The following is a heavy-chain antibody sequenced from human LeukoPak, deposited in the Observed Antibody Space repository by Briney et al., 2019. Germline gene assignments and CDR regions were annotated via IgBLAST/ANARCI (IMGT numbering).Heavy chain of an antibody. D-gene: IGHD2-15*01. Sequence: PSETLSLTCTVSGDSLSSYYWSCIPDPPAKGRGCGGYIYYSGGTNHNPSLTSRVTISVETSKNQFSLKLRCVTDAETAVYYCARGDCSRGRGYSFWGTRPVRYFDYWGQGTLVTVS. J-gene: IGHJ4*02. CDR1: GDSLSSYY. CDR2: IYYSGGT. V-gene: IGHV4-59*08. CDR3: ARGDCSRGRGYSFWGTRPVRYFDY.